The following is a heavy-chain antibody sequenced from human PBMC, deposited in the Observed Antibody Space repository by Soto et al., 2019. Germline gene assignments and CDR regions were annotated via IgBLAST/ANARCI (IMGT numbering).Heavy chain of an antibody. CDR1: GYTFTSYG. CDR3: ARGVAVAYHYYYGMDV. J-gene: IGHJ6*02. V-gene: IGHV1-18*04. D-gene: IGHD6-19*01. CDR2: ISAYNGNT. Sequence: ASVKVSCKASGYTFTSYGISWVRQAPGQGLEWMGWISAYNGNTNYAQKLQGRVTMTTDTSTSTAYMELRSLRSDDTAVYYCARGVAVAYHYYYGMDVWGQGTTVTVSS.